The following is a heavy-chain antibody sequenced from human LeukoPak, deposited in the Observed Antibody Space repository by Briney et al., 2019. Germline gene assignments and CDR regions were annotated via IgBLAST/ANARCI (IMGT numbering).Heavy chain of an antibody. V-gene: IGHV3-21*01. CDR2: ISSSSSYI. D-gene: IGHD2-2*01. CDR1: GFTFSSYS. J-gene: IGHJ4*02. Sequence: GGSLRLSCAASGFTFSSYSMNWVRQAPGKGLEWVSSISSSSSYIYYADSVKGRFTISRDNAKNSLYLQMNSLRAEDTAVYYCARIPDENWMGVVPAASDYWGQGTLVTVSS. CDR3: ARIPDENWMGVVPAASDY.